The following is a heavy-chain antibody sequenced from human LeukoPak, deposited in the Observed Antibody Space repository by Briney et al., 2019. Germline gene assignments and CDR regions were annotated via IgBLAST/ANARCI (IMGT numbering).Heavy chain of an antibody. CDR3: AGTGVTFDY. V-gene: IGHV4-30-2*01. CDR1: GGSVNSGSYY. D-gene: IGHD4-23*01. J-gene: IGHJ4*02. Sequence: PSETLSLTCTVSGGSVNSGSYYWNWIRQPPGKGLEWIGWFSHTGSTYYNPSLKSRVTISVDRSNNQFSLKLRSMTAADTAVYYCAGTGVTFDYWGQGTLVIVSS. CDR2: FSHTGST.